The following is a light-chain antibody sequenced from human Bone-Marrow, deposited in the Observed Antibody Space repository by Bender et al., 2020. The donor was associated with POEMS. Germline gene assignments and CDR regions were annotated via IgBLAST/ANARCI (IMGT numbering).Light chain of an antibody. V-gene: IGLV3-1*01. CDR1: KLGNKY. CDR2: QDD. CDR3: QTWDSTTQVV. J-gene: IGLJ2*01. Sequence: SYDVTQPASVSVSPGQTASITCSGDKLGNKYVSWYQQKPGQSPVLVIYQDDKRPSGIPERFSGSNSGNTATLTISATQSLVEADYYCQTWDSTTQVVFGGGTKLTVL.